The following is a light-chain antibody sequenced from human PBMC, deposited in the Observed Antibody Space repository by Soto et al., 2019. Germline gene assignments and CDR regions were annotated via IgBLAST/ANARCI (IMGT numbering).Light chain of an antibody. CDR3: QSSDHSTVV. V-gene: IGLV6-57*01. J-gene: IGLJ2*01. CDR2: EDY. CDR1: GGNIASNY. Sequence: NFMLTQPHSVSASPGKTVTISCTRSGGNIASNYVQWFQQRPGSSPTTVIYEDYRRPSGVPDRFSDSVDSSSNSASLTISGLKTEDEADYYCQSSDHSTVVFGGGTKLTVL.